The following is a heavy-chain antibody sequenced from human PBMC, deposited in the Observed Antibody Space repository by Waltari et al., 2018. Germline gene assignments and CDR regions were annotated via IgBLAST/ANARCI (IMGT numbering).Heavy chain of an antibody. CDR1: GYTFTSYY. V-gene: IGHV1-46*01. Sequence: QVQLVQSGAEVKKPGASVKVSCKASGYTFTSYYMHWVRQAPGQGLEWMGIINPSGGSTSYAQKFQGRVTMTRDTSTSTVYMELSSLRSEDTAVYYCATLGMVRGVTPAFDYWGQGTLVTVSS. D-gene: IGHD3-10*01. J-gene: IGHJ4*02. CDR2: INPSGGST. CDR3: ATLGMVRGVTPAFDY.